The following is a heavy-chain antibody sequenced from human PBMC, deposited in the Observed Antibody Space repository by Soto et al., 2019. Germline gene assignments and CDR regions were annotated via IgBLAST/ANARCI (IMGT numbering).Heavy chain of an antibody. Sequence: EVQLVESGGGLVKPGGSLRLSCVVSGLTFRDAWVNWVRQAPGEGLEWVGRIRGTTNGGTTDYAAPVKGRFPISRDDSKNTVYLQSNSLKVEDTAIYHCTTDLKWSGGDYWGQGTLVSVSS. V-gene: IGHV3-15*07. J-gene: IGHJ4*02. CDR2: IRGTTNGGTT. CDR1: GLTFRDAW. D-gene: IGHD3-10*01. CDR3: TTDLKWSGGDY.